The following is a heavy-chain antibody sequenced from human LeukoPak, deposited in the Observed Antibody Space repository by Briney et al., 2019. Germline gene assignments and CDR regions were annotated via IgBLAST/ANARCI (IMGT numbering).Heavy chain of an antibody. CDR1: GFTFSSYG. CDR2: ISYDGSNK. J-gene: IGHJ6*02. V-gene: IGHV3-30*18. D-gene: IGHD6-19*01. Sequence: GRSLRLSCAASGFTFSSYGMHWVRQAPGKGLEWVAVISYDGSNKYYADSVKGRFTISRDNSKNTLYLQMNSLRAEDMAVYYCAKDFGRAVAGDPYYYYGMDVWGQGTTVTVSS. CDR3: AKDFGRAVAGDPYYYYGMDV.